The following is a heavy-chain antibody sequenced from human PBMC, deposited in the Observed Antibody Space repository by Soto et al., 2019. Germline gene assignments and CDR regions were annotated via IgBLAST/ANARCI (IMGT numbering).Heavy chain of an antibody. CDR3: VRTRSSNWFDP. Sequence: ASVKVSCKTSGYSFSDFYMHWVRQAPGQGLEWMGWINPENGDTNYAQKFQGRVTTTRDTSTNTDYMELGRLRSDDTAVYFCVRTRSSNWFDPWGQGTLVTVSS. J-gene: IGHJ5*02. CDR2: INPENGDT. CDR1: GYSFSDFY. V-gene: IGHV1-2*02. D-gene: IGHD6-13*01.